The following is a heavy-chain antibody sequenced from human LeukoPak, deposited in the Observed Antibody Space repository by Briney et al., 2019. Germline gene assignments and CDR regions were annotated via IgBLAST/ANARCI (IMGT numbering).Heavy chain of an antibody. J-gene: IGHJ5*02. CDR3: AKDRNSGSGTYYPGGFDP. Sequence: GGSLRLSCAASGFTFSSYAMSWVRQAPGKGLEWVSAISGSGGSTYYADSVKGRFTISRDNAKNSLYLQMNSLRVEDTALYYCAKDRNSGSGTYYPGGFDPWGQGTLVTVSS. D-gene: IGHD3-10*01. CDR1: GFTFSSYA. V-gene: IGHV3-23*01. CDR2: ISGSGGST.